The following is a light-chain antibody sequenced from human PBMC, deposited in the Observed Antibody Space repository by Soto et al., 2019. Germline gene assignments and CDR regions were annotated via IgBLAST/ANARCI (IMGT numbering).Light chain of an antibody. Sequence: DIQMTQSPSTLSGSVGDRVTITCRASQTISSWLAWYQQKPGKAPKLLIYRASTLKSGVPSRFSGSGSGTEFTLTISNLQPDDFATYYCQQYNSYSRTFGQGTKVDIK. CDR1: QTISSW. CDR2: RAS. CDR3: QQYNSYSRT. J-gene: IGKJ1*01. V-gene: IGKV1-5*03.